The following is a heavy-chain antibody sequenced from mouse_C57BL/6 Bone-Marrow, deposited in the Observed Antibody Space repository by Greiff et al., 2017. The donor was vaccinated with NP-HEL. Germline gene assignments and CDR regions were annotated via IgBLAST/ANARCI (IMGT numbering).Heavy chain of an antibody. V-gene: IGHV1-15*01. CDR3: TMGTFDY. J-gene: IGHJ2*01. CDR2: IDPETGGT. CDR1: GYTFTDYD. D-gene: IGHD2-3*01. Sequence: QVQLQQSGAELVRPGASVTLSCKASGYTFTDYDMHWVKQTPVHGLEWIGAIDPETGGTAYNQKFKGKAILTADKSSSTAYMELRSLTSEDSAVYYCTMGTFDYWGQGTTLTVSS.